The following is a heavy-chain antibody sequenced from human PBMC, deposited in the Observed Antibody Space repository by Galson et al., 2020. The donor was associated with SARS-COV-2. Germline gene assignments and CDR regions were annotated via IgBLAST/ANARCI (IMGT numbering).Heavy chain of an antibody. Sequence: GGSLRLSCAASGFTFSSYAMHWVRQAPGKGLEWVAVISYDGSNKYYADSVKGRFTISRDNSKNTLYLQMNSLRAEDTAVYYCARGGPAGSVLTILGVVTPGGVDVWGQGTTVTVSS. CDR1: GFTFSSYA. CDR2: ISYDGSNK. J-gene: IGHJ6*02. V-gene: IGHV3-30*04. D-gene: IGHD3-3*01. CDR3: ARGGPAGSVLTILGVVTPGGVDV.